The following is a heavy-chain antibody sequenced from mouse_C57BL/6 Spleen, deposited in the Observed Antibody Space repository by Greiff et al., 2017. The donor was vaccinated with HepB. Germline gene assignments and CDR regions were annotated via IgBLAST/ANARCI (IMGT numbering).Heavy chain of an antibody. CDR1: GFTFSDYY. CDR3: ARDFTTVVASGAMDY. J-gene: IGHJ4*01. V-gene: IGHV5-16*01. CDR2: INYDGSST. Sequence: EVKLMESEGGLVQPGSSMKLSCTASGFTFSDYYMAWVRQVPEKGLEWVANINYDGSSTYYLDSLKSRFIISRDNAKNILYLQMSSLKSEDTATYYCARDFTTVVASGAMDYWGQGTSVTVSS. D-gene: IGHD1-1*01.